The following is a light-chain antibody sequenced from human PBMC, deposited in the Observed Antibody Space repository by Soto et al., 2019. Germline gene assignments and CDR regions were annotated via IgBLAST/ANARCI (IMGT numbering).Light chain of an antibody. Sequence: EVVLRQSPGTLSLSPGERATLSCRASQNVNNNYLAWYQQKPGQAPRLLIYGASNRATGIPGRFSGSGSGTDFTLTISRLEPEDFAVFYCHQYADSPSTFGQGTKLQSK. V-gene: IGKV3-20*01. CDR1: QNVNNNY. CDR3: HQYADSPST. J-gene: IGKJ2*01. CDR2: GAS.